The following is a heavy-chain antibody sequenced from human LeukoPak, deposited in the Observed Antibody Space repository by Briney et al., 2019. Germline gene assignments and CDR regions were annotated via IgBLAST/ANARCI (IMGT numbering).Heavy chain of an antibody. V-gene: IGHV1-46*01. J-gene: IGHJ4*02. CDR3: ARDFPAAGDFDY. Sequence: ASVKVSCKASGYTFTSYYMHWVRQAPGQGLEWMGIINPSGGSTSYAQKFQGRVTMTRDTSASTVYMELSSLRSEDTAVYYCARDFPAAGDFDYWGQGTLVTVSS. D-gene: IGHD6-13*01. CDR2: INPSGGST. CDR1: GYTFTSYY.